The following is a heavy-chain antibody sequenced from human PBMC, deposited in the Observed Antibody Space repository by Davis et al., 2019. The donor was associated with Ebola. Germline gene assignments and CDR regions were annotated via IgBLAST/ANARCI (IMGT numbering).Heavy chain of an antibody. D-gene: IGHD6-13*01. V-gene: IGHV3-11*06. J-gene: IGHJ4*02. CDR1: GFTFSDYY. Sequence: GESLKISCAASGFTFSDYYMSWIRQAPGKGLEWVPYISSSSYTNYADSVKGRFTISRDNAKNSLYLQMNSLRAEDTAVYYCARDGGSSWGGLVYWGQGTLVTVSS. CDR2: ISSSSYT. CDR3: ARDGGSSWGGLVY.